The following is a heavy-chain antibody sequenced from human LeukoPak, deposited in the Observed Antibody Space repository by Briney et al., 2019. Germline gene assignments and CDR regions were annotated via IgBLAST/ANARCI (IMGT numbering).Heavy chain of an antibody. J-gene: IGHJ4*02. D-gene: IGHD2-15*01. V-gene: IGHV3-23*01. CDR3: AKGSTYCSGWLHEY. CDR1: GFTFSSYV. Sequence: GGSLRLSCADSGFTFSSYVLSWVRQAPGKGLEWVSSINGGGESTNYADSVQGRFTISRDNSRNTLDLQMNSLTAEDTATYYCAKGSTYCSGWLHEYWGQGTLITVSS. CDR2: INGGGEST.